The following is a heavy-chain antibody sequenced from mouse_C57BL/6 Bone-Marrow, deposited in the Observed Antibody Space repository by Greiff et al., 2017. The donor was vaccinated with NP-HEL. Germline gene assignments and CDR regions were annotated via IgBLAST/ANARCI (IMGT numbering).Heavy chain of an antibody. CDR2: ISSGGDYI. V-gene: IGHV5-9-1*02. J-gene: IGHJ4*01. D-gene: IGHD6-5*01. CDR1: GFTFSSYA. CDR3: TRDRSLYYYAMDY. Sequence: VKLMESGEGLVKPGGSLKLSCAASGFTFSSYAMSWVRQTPEKRLAWVAYISSGGDYIYYADTVKGRFTISRDNARNTLYLQMSSLKSEDTAMYYCTRDRSLYYYAMDYWGQGTSVTVSS.